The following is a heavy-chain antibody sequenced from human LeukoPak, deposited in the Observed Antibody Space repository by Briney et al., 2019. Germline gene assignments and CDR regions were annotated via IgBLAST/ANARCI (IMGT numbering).Heavy chain of an antibody. V-gene: IGHV4-34*01. J-gene: IGHJ4*02. D-gene: IGHD3-10*01. Sequence: SETLSLTCAVYGGSFSGYYWSWIRQPPGKGLEWIGEINHSGSTNYNPSLKSRVTISVDTSKNQFSLKLSSVTAADTAVYYCARGPRLLWFGEPQGALDHWGQGTLVTVSS. CDR3: ARGPRLLWFGEPQGALDH. CDR2: INHSGST. CDR1: GGSFSGYY.